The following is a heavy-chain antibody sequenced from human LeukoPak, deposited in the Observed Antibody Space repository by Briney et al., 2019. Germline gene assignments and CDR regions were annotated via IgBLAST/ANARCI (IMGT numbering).Heavy chain of an antibody. D-gene: IGHD6-19*01. CDR1: GFTVSNNY. V-gene: IGHV3-53*01. CDR2: IYSGGST. J-gene: IGHJ4*02. CDR3: ARAGIGSGWSFDY. Sequence: GGSLRLSCAASGFTVSNNYMSWVRQAPGKGLEWVSVIYSGGSTHYADSVKGRFIISRDNSKNTLYLQMNSLRAEDTAVYYCARAGIGSGWSFDYWGQGTLVTVSS.